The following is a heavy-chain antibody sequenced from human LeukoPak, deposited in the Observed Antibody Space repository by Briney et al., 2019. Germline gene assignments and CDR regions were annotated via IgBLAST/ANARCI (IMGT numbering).Heavy chain of an antibody. V-gene: IGHV4-34*01. CDR3: ARARGYSGYDRFDY. D-gene: IGHD5-12*01. CDR1: GGSFSGYY. Sequence: SETLSLTCAVYGGSFSGYYWSWIRQPPGKGLEWIGEINHSGSTYYNPSLKSRVTISVDTSKNQFSLKLSSVTAADTAVYYCARARGYSGYDRFDYWGQGTLVTVSS. CDR2: INHSGST. J-gene: IGHJ4*02.